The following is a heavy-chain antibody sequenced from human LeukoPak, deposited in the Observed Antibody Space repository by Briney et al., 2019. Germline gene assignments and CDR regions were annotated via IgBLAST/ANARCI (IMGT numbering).Heavy chain of an antibody. CDR2: VDPEDGET. CDR3: ASGIAAAGT. V-gene: IGHV1-69-2*01. CDR1: GYTFTDYY. D-gene: IGHD6-13*01. Sequence: ASVKVSCKVSGYTFTDYYMHWVQQAPGKGLEWIGLVDPEDGETIYAERFQGRVTITADTSTDTAYMELSSLRSEDTAVYYCASGIAAAGTWGQGTLVTVSS. J-gene: IGHJ5*02.